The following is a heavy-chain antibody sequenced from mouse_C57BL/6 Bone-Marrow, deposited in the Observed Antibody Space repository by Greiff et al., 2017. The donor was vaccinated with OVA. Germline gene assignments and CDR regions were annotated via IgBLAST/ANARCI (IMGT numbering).Heavy chain of an antibody. Sequence: VQVVESGAELARPGASVKLSCKASGYTFTSYGISWVKQRTGQGLEWIGEIYPRSGNTYYNEKFKGKATLTADKSSSTAYMELRSLTSEDSAVYFCARYLLWLYAMDYWGQGTSVTVSS. V-gene: IGHV1-81*01. CDR2: IYPRSGNT. CDR3: ARYLLWLYAMDY. CDR1: GYTFTSYG. J-gene: IGHJ4*01. D-gene: IGHD2-9*01.